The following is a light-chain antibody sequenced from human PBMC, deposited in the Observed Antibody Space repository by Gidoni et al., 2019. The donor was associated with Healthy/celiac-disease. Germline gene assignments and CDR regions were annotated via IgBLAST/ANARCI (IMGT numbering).Light chain of an antibody. V-gene: IGLV3-1*01. CDR3: QAWDSSTDVV. CDR2: QDS. J-gene: IGLJ2*01. CDR1: KLGDKY. Sequence: SYELTQPPSVSVSPGQTASITCSGDKLGDKYACWYKQKPGQSPVLVIYQDSKRPSGIPERFSGSNPGNTATLTISGTQAMDEADYYCQAWDSSTDVVFGGGTKLTVL.